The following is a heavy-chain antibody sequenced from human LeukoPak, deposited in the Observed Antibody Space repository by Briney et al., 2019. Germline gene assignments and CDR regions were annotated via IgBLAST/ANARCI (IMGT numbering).Heavy chain of an antibody. CDR1: GFTFSNYA. CDR3: AKFRPITSVAGTIFRY. Sequence: GGSLRLSCAASGFTFSNYAMSWVRQAPGKGLERVSAISGSGGSTYYADSVKGRFTISRDNSKNTLYLKMNSLRAEDTDVYYCAKFRPITSVAGTIFRYWGQGTLVTVSS. V-gene: IGHV3-23*01. CDR2: ISGSGGST. J-gene: IGHJ4*02. D-gene: IGHD6-19*01.